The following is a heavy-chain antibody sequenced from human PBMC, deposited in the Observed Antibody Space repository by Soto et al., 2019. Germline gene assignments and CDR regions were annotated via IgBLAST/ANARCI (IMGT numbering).Heavy chain of an antibody. J-gene: IGHJ6*02. Sequence: EVQLVESGGGLVKPGGSLRLSCAASGFTFSSYSMNWVRQAQGKGLEWVSSISSSSSYIYYADSVQGRFTISRDNAKNALYLQINSLRAEDTAVYYCARVPTGTAYSYYYYGMDVWGQGTTVTVSS. CDR3: ARVPTGTAYSYYYYGMDV. CDR1: GFTFSSYS. V-gene: IGHV3-21*01. CDR2: ISSSSSYI. D-gene: IGHD1-1*01.